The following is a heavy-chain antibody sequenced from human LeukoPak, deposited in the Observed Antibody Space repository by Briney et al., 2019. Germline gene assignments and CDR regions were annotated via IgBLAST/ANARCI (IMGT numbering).Heavy chain of an antibody. J-gene: IGHJ4*02. D-gene: IGHD3-10*01. CDR3: AKDVVSREITITFEN. V-gene: IGHV3-21*04. CDR2: ISSSSSYI. Sequence: GGSLRLSCAASGFTFSSYSMNWVRQAPGKGLEWVSSISSSSSYIYYADSVKGRFTISRDNAKNSLYLQMNSLRAEDTAVYYWAKDVVSREITITFENWGQGTLVTVSS. CDR1: GFTFSSYS.